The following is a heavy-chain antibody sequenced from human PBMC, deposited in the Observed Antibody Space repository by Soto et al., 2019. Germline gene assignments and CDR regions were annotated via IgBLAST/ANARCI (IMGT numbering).Heavy chain of an antibody. CDR3: ARDPDYYYMDV. CDR2: ISSSGGTI. V-gene: IGHV3-11*01. Sequence: GGSLRLSCAASGFTFSDYYMSWIRQAPGKGLEWVSYISSSGGTIYYADSVRGRFTISRDNAKNSLYLQMNSLRAEDTAVYYCARDPDYYYMDVWGKGTTVTVSS. J-gene: IGHJ6*03. CDR1: GFTFSDYY.